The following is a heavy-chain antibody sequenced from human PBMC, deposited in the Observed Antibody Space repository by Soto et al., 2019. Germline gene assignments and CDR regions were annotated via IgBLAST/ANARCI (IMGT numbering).Heavy chain of an antibody. CDR2: IYHSGST. CDR3: ARRYSYGYGGYFDY. J-gene: IGHJ4*02. D-gene: IGHD5-18*01. V-gene: IGHV4-59*12. CDR1: GGSISSYY. Sequence: SETLSLTCTVSGGSISSYYWSWIRQPPGKGLEWIGYIYHSGSTYYNPSLKSRVTISVDRSKNQFSLKLSSVTAADTAVYYCARRYSYGYGGYFDYWGQGTLVTVSS.